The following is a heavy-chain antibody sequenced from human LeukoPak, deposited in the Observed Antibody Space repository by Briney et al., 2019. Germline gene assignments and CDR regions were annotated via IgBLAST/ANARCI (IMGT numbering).Heavy chain of an antibody. CDR2: IYYSGSA. D-gene: IGHD3-22*01. V-gene: IGHV4-30-4*01. CDR1: GGSISSGDYY. Sequence: SETLSLTCTVSGGSISSGDYYWSWIRQPPGKGLEWIGYIYYSGSAYYNPSLKSRVTISVDTSKNQFSLKLSSVTAADTAVYYCARFGDDDSSGYVLYYFDYWGQGTLVTVSS. J-gene: IGHJ4*02. CDR3: ARFGDDDSSGYVLYYFDY.